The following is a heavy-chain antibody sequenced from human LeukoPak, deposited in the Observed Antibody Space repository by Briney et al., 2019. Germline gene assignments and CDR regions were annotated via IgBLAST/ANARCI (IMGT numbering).Heavy chain of an antibody. CDR3: ARGGGLDV. J-gene: IGHJ6*02. V-gene: IGHV3-7*03. CDR2: INHNGNVN. D-gene: IGHD3-16*01. CDR1: GFIVSSSY. Sequence: GGSLRLSCAASGFIVSSSYMNWARQAPGKGLEWVASINHNGNVNYYVDSVKGRFTISRDNAKNSLYLQMSNLRAEDTAVYFCARGGGLDVWGQGATVTVSS.